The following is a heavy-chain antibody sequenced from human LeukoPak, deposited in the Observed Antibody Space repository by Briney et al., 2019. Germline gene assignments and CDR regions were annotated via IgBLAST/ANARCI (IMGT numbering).Heavy chain of an antibody. CDR2: TYYRSKWFD. V-gene: IGHV6-1*01. CDR3: GREDRLGHFDY. CDR1: GDSVFNNNVA. Sequence: SQTLSLTCAISGDSVFNNNVAWNWIRQSPSRGLEWLGRTYYRSKWFDEYTMSMKVRLTINPDTSRNQFSLLLTSVTPEDTGVYYCGREDRLGHFDYWGQGTLVTVSS. J-gene: IGHJ4*02.